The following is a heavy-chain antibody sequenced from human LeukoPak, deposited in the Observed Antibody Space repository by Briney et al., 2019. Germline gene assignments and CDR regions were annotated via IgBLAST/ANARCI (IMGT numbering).Heavy chain of an antibody. J-gene: IGHJ4*02. Sequence: SETLSLTCTVSGGSISSSSYYWAWIRQPPGKGLEWIGTMYHSGNSYYNPSLQSRVTISVDTSKNQFSLKLISVTAADTAVYYCARFATGGLYYFDYWGQGTLVIVSS. CDR3: ARFATGGLYYFDY. CDR1: GGSISSSSYY. V-gene: IGHV4-39*07. D-gene: IGHD6-19*01. CDR2: MYHSGNS.